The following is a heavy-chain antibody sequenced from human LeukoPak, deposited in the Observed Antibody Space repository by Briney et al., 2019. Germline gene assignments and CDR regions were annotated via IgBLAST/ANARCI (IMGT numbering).Heavy chain of an antibody. V-gene: IGHV1-18*01. D-gene: IGHD3-22*01. J-gene: IGHJ4*02. Sequence: EDSVKVSCKASGYTFTSYGISWVRQAPGQGLEWMGWISAYNGNTNYAQKLQGRVTMTTDTSTSTAYMELRSLRSDDTAVYYCARRITMIGSDYWGQGTLVTVSS. CDR2: ISAYNGNT. CDR1: GYTFTSYG. CDR3: ARRITMIGSDY.